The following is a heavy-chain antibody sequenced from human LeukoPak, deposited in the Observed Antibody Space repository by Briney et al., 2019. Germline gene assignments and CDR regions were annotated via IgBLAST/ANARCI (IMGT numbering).Heavy chain of an antibody. J-gene: IGHJ4*02. CDR3: ARDGTSTDDY. Sequence: ASVKVSCKASGYTFSNFGINWVRQAPGQGLEWMGWISGNNDNPNYGQKFQGRFTVTTDSSTNTAYMELRNLRLDDTAVYYGARDGTSTDDYWGQGTLVTVSS. V-gene: IGHV1-18*01. CDR1: GYTFSNFG. D-gene: IGHD2-2*01. CDR2: ISGNNDNP.